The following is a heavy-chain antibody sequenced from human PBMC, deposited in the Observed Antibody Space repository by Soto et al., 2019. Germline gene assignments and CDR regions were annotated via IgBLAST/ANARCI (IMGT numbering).Heavy chain of an antibody. J-gene: IGHJ4*02. CDR2: ISSDGNNK. Sequence: GGSLRLSCAASGFTVSAYTMHWVRQAPGKGLEWVAVISSDGNNKYYTDSVKGRFTISRDTSTNTLYLQMNSLRAEDTAVYYCARDYYKYYDSSGYYRSPAYWGQGTLVTVSS. CDR1: GFTVSAYT. D-gene: IGHD3-22*01. CDR3: ARDYYKYYDSSGYYRSPAY. V-gene: IGHV3-30-3*01.